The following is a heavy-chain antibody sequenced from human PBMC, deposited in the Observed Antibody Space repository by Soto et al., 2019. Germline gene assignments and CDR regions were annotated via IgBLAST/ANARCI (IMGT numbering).Heavy chain of an antibody. CDR2: IKEDGSDK. Sequence: EVQLVESGGGLVQPGGSLRLSCGGSGFTFSNYWMCLVRQAPGKGLEWVANIKEDGSDKYYVDSVKGRFTISRDNAQNAVDLQMNSLRVEDTAVYYCSGGLGWGVFQYWGPGTLVAVSS. V-gene: IGHV3-7*03. CDR1: GFTFSNYW. CDR3: SGGLGWGVFQY. J-gene: IGHJ1*01. D-gene: IGHD3-16*01.